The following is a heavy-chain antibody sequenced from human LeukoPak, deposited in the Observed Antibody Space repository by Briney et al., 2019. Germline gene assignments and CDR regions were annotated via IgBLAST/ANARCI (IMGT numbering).Heavy chain of an antibody. CDR1: GGSISSSNW. Sequence: SETLSLTCAVSGGSISSSNWWSWVRQPPGKGLEWIGEIYHSGSTNYNPSLKSRVTMSVDKSKNQFSLKLSSVTAADTAVYYCAREYSEISYYDSSGYYDYWGQGTLVTVSS. CDR2: IYHSGST. D-gene: IGHD3-22*01. V-gene: IGHV4-4*02. J-gene: IGHJ4*02. CDR3: AREYSEISYYDSSGYYDY.